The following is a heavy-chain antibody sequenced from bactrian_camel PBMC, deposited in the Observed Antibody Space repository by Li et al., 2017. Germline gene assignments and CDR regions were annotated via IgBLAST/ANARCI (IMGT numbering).Heavy chain of an antibody. CDR3: AADHHLLVVAGGIYEPNY. CDR1: GYPYIGTC. Sequence: VQLVESGGGSVQAGESLRLSCAVSGYPYIGTCLGWFRQTRGKEREGVAFIDTDGSRSYADSVKGRFTISKDNAKSTLYLQMNSLKPEDTAMYYCAADHHLLVVAGGIYEPNYWGQGTQVTVS. J-gene: IGHJ4*01. CDR2: IDTDGSR. V-gene: IGHV3S26*01. D-gene: IGHD6*01.